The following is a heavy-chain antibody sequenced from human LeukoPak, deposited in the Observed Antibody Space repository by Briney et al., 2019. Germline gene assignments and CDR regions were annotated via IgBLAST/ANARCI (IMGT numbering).Heavy chain of an antibody. CDR3: AREGNWGSFWVDY. Sequence: GGSLRLSCAASGFTFSSYAMHWVRQAPGKGLEWVAVISYDGSNKYYADSVKGRFTISRDNSKNTLYLQMNSLRAEDTAVYYCAREGNWGSFWVDYWGQGTLVTVSS. J-gene: IGHJ4*02. V-gene: IGHV3-30-3*01. CDR2: ISYDGSNK. CDR1: GFTFSSYA. D-gene: IGHD7-27*01.